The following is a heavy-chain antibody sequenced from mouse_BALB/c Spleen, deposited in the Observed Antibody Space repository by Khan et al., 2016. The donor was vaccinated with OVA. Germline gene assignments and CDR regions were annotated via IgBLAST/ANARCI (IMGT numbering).Heavy chain of an antibody. J-gene: IGHJ3*01. D-gene: IGHD2-14*01. CDR1: GYTFTTYT. Sequence: QVRLQQSGAELARPGASVKMSCKASGYTFTTYTMHWVKQRPGQGLEWIGYINPSNGYTNYNQKFKDKSTLTADKSSSTAYIQLSSLTSDYSAIYYCAREGDYYRADGWMAYWGQGTLVTVSA. CDR3: AREGDYYRADGWMAY. CDR2: INPSNGYT. V-gene: IGHV1-4*01.